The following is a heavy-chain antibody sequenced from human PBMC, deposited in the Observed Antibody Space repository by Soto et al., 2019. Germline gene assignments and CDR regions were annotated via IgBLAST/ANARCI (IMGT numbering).Heavy chain of an antibody. Sequence: ASVKVSCKASGYTFTSYDINWVRQAPGQGLEWMGIINPSGGSTSYAQKFQGRVTMTRDTSTSTVYMELSSLRSEDTAVYYCARARTGLGSGWYIHYYGMDVWGQGTTVTVSS. CDR3: ARARTGLGSGWYIHYYGMDV. CDR2: INPSGGST. J-gene: IGHJ6*02. CDR1: GYTFTSYD. V-gene: IGHV1-46*03. D-gene: IGHD6-19*01.